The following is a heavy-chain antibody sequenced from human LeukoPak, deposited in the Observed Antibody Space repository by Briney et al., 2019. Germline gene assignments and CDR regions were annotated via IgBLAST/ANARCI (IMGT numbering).Heavy chain of an antibody. J-gene: IGHJ4*02. CDR3: ARPPDWWELLNYYFDF. CDR2: ISYDGSNK. D-gene: IGHD1-26*01. V-gene: IGHV3-30-3*01. Sequence: GGSLRLSCAASGFTFSSYAMHWVRQAPGKGLEGVAVISYDGSNKYYADSVKGRFTISRDNSKNTLYLQMNSRRAEDTAVYYCARPPDWWELLNYYFDFWGQGTLVTVSS. CDR1: GFTFSSYA.